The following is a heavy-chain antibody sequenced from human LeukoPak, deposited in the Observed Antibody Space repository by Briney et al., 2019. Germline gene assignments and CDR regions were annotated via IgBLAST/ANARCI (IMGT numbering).Heavy chain of an antibody. V-gene: IGHV3-53*01. J-gene: IGHJ4*02. CDR3: AKDSSYGRVYYFDY. Sequence: GGSLRLSCAASGFTVSSNYMSWVRQAPGKGLEWVSVIYSGGSTYYADSVKGRFTISRHNSKNTLYLQMNSLRAEDTAVYYCAKDSSYGRVYYFDYWGQGTLVTVSS. CDR1: GFTVSSNY. D-gene: IGHD5-12*01. CDR2: IYSGGST.